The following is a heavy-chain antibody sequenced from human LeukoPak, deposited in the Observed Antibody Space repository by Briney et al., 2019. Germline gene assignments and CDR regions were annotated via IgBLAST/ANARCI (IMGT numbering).Heavy chain of an antibody. Sequence: GGSLRLSCAASGFTFSSYSMNWVRQAPGKGLEWVSSISSSYIYYADSVKGRFTISRDNAKNSLYLQMNSLRAEDTAVYYCAKETRGSYSDYWGQGTLVTVSS. CDR3: AKETRGSYSDY. D-gene: IGHD1-26*01. V-gene: IGHV3-21*01. CDR1: GFTFSSYS. J-gene: IGHJ4*02. CDR2: ISSSYI.